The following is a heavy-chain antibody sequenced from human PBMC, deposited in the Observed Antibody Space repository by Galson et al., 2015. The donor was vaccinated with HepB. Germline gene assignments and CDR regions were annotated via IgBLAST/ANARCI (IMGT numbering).Heavy chain of an antibody. CDR3: ARGRQGGAAI. V-gene: IGHV4-34*01. CDR1: GGSLSGFY. D-gene: IGHD2-2*01. J-gene: IGHJ4*02. Sequence: LSLTCAVYGGSLSGFYWSWIRQSPGKGLEWIGEINPSGTTNYSPSLKGRVNISPDTSKSQFSLNLSSVTAADTAVYYCARGRQGGAAICGQGTLVTVSS. CDR2: INPSGTT.